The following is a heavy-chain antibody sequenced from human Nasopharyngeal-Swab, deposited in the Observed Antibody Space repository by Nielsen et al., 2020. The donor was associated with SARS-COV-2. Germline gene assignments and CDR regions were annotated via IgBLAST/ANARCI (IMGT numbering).Heavy chain of an antibody. CDR1: GGSFSGYY. D-gene: IGHD5-18*01. CDR3: AREDTAMGEIFDY. CDR2: INHSGST. V-gene: IGHV4-34*01. Sequence: GSLRLSCAVYGGSFSGYYWSWIRQPPGKGLEWIGEINHSGSTNYNPSLKSRVTISVDTSKNQFSLKLSSVTAAGAAVYYCAREDTAMGEIFDYWGQGTLVTVSS. J-gene: IGHJ4*02.